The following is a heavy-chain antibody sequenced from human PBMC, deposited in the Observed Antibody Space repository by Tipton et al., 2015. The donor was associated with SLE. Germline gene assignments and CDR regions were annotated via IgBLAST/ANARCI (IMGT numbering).Heavy chain of an antibody. Sequence: TLSLTCTVSGGSISSNGYYWTWIRQHPGEGLEWIAYIYYSGTTYYNPSLKSRVIISVDTSQNQFSLTLTSVTAADTGVYYCARGVAIYWITYYDYYMDVWGKGTTVTVSS. D-gene: IGHD2-2*03. J-gene: IGHJ6*03. CDR2: IYYSGTT. V-gene: IGHV4-31*03. CDR3: ARGVAIYWITYYDYYMDV. CDR1: GGSISSNGYY.